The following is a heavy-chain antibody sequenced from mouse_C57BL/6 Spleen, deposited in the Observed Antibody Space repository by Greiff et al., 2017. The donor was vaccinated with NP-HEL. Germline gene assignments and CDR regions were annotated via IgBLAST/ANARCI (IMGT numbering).Heavy chain of an antibody. CDR2: ISDGGSYT. Sequence: EVQLVESGGGLVKPGGSLKLSCAASGFTFSSYAMSWVRQTPEKRLEWVATISDGGSYTYYPDNVKGRFTISRDNAKNNLYLQMSHLKSEDTAMYYCARDSTIYYDYDVSSMDYWGQGTSVTVSS. V-gene: IGHV5-4*01. J-gene: IGHJ4*01. CDR1: GFTFSSYA. D-gene: IGHD2-4*01. CDR3: ARDSTIYYDYDVSSMDY.